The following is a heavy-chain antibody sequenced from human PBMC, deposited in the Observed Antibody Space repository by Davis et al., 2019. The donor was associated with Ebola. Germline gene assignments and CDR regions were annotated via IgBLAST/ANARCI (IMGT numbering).Heavy chain of an antibody. D-gene: IGHD2-2*02. V-gene: IGHV3-30-3*01. CDR2: ISYDGSNK. J-gene: IGHJ3*02. CDR3: ARDGAVYCSSTSCYSAFDI. Sequence: PAGSLRLSCAASGFTFSSYAMHWVRQAPGKGLEWVAVISYDGSNKYYADSVKGRFTISRDNSKKTLYLQMNSLRAEDTAVYYCARDGAVYCSSTSCYSAFDIWGQGTMVTVSS. CDR1: GFTFSSYA.